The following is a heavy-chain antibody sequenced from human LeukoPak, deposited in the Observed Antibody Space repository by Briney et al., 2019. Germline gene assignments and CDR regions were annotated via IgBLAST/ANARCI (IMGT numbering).Heavy chain of an antibody. V-gene: IGHV3-7*04. CDR1: GFSFSTFW. Sequence: PGGSLRLSCAASGFSFSTFWMAWVRQAPGKGLEWVANIKEDESAKHQADSVKGRFTISRDNAENSLYLQMNSLRGEDTAVYYCARGPRYFDLWGRGTLVTVSS. J-gene: IGHJ2*01. CDR2: IKEDESAK. CDR3: ARGPRYFDL.